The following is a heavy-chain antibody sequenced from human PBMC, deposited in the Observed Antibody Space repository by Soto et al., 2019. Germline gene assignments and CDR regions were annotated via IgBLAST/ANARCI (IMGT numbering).Heavy chain of an antibody. CDR3: ARVPRSLYCSGGSCYSGFDY. V-gene: IGHV3-21*01. J-gene: IGHJ4*02. D-gene: IGHD2-15*01. CDR2: ISSSSSYI. CDR1: GFTFSSYS. Sequence: GGSLRLSCADSGFTFSSYSMNWVRQAPGKRLEWVSSISSSSSYIYYADSVKGRFSISRDNAKNSLYLQMNSLRAEDTAVYYCARVPRSLYCSGGSCYSGFDYWGQGTLVTVSS.